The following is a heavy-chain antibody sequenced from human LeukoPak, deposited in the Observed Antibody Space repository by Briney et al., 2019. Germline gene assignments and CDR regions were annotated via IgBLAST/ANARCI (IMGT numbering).Heavy chain of an antibody. CDR2: IRQDGSEK. Sequence: QAGGSLRLSCTASGFIFSSYWMTWVRQAPGKGLEWVANIRQDGSEKNFVDSVKGRFTISRDNAENSLYLQMNTLTAEDTAVYYCARDPIDYWGHGTLVTV. J-gene: IGHJ4*01. V-gene: IGHV3-7*01. CDR3: ARDPIDY. CDR1: GFIFSSYW.